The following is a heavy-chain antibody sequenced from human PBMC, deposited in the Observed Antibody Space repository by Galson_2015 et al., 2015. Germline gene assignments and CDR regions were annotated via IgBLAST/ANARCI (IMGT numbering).Heavy chain of an antibody. J-gene: IGHJ3*01. CDR3: ARHYGPYCGGDCREPSGDVFDV. CDR1: GGSISSSSYY. D-gene: IGHD2-21*02. CDR2: MYYSGST. V-gene: IGHV4-39*01. Sequence: LSLTCTVSGGSISSSSYYWGWIRQPPGKGLEWIGNMYYSGSTYYTPSLKSRVTISVVTSKTQFSLKLSSVTAADTAVYYCARHYGPYCGGDCREPSGDVFDVWGQGTMVTVSS.